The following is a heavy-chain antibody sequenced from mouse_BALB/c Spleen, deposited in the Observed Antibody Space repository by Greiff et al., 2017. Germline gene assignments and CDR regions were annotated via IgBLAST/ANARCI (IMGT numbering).Heavy chain of an antibody. Sequence: EVQLQQSGAELVKPGASVKLSCTASGFNIKDTYMHWVKQRPEQGLEWIGRIDPANGNTKYDPKFQGKATITADTSSNTAYLQLSSLTSEDTAVYYGARGGYYGSNAWFAYWGQGTLVTVSA. CDR2: IDPANGNT. V-gene: IGHV14-3*02. CDR1: GFNIKDTY. CDR3: ARGGYYGSNAWFAY. J-gene: IGHJ3*01. D-gene: IGHD1-1*01.